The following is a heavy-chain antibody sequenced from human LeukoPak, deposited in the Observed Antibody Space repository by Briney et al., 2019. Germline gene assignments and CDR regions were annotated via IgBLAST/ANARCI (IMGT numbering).Heavy chain of an antibody. CDR1: GFTFSSYA. J-gene: IGHJ3*02. CDR2: ISGSGAST. CDR3: AKVVVEGRDDTFDI. Sequence: GGSLSLSCAASGFTFSSYAMSWVRQAPGKGEEWVSAISGSGASTNYADSVKGRFTISRDNSKSTLYLQMNSLRAEDTAVYYCAKVVVEGRDDTFDIWGQGTMVTVSS. V-gene: IGHV3-23*01. D-gene: IGHD2-21*01.